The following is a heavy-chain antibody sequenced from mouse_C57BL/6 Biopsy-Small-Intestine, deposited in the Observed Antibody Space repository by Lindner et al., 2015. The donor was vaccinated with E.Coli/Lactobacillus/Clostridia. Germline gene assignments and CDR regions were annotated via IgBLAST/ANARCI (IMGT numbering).Heavy chain of an antibody. J-gene: IGHJ1*01. CDR2: IMSVFGSP. D-gene: IGHD1-1*01. Sequence: SVKVSCKASGDTFSTYSISWVRQAPGQGLEWMGGIMSVFGSPDYAQKFQGRVNIIADQSTSTAYMELNSLRFEDTAVYYCAKAHARATLGGNYYYDMAVWGQGTTVTVSS. V-gene: IGHV1-69*01. CDR3: AKAHARATLGGNYYYDMAV. CDR1: GDTFSTYS.